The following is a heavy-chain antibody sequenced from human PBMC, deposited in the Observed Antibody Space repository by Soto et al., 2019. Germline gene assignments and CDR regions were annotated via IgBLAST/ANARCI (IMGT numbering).Heavy chain of an antibody. CDR3: ARLLDSSAGYFDR. CDR2: SYYSGST. D-gene: IGHD6-19*01. CDR1: GGSISSYY. J-gene: IGHJ2*01. V-gene: IGHV4-59*08. Sequence: QVQLQESGPGLVQPSETLSLTCTVSGGSISSYYWSWIWQPQGKGLERIGYSYYSGSTTYNPALKSRVTMSIDTSRNQFSLNLNSVTAADTAVYYCARLLDSSAGYFDRWGRGTLVTISS.